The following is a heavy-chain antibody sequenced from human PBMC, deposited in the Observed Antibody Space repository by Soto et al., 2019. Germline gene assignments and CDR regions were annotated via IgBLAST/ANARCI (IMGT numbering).Heavy chain of an antibody. J-gene: IGHJ4*02. CDR2: VSESGTGT. V-gene: IGHV3-23*01. D-gene: IGHD1-26*01. Sequence: GSLRLSCAASGFTLSTYAMTWVRQAPGKGLEWVSGVSESGTGTFYADSVRGRFTVSRDNSKNTVYLQMSSPRAEDTATYYCAKGGRRRGSYPPLDYWGQGTLVTVSS. CDR1: GFTLSTYA. CDR3: AKGGRRRGSYPPLDY.